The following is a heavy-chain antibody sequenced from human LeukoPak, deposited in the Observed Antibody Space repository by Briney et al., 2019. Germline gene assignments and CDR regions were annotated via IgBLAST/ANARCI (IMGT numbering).Heavy chain of an antibody. CDR2: IIPIFGTA. J-gene: IGHJ4*02. CDR1: GYTFTSYG. D-gene: IGHD2-15*01. CDR3: AREAVVVVAATLRAPYFDY. Sequence: ASVKVSCKASGYTFTSYGISWVRQAPGQGLEWMGGIIPIFGTANYAQKFQGRVTITADKSTSTAYMELSSLRSEDTAVYYCAREAVVVVAATLRAPYFDYWGQGTLVTVSS. V-gene: IGHV1-69*06.